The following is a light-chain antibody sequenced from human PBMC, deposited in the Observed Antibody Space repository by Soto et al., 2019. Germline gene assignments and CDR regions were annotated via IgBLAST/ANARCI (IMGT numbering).Light chain of an antibody. Sequence: SSELTQPPSVSVAPGKTARITCGGNNIGSKSVHWYQQKPGQAPVLVIYYDSDRPSGIPERFSGSNSGNTATLTISRVEAGDEADYYCQAWDSSSDRVFGTGTKLTVL. CDR3: QAWDSSSDRV. J-gene: IGLJ1*01. CDR2: YDS. V-gene: IGLV3-21*04. CDR1: NIGSKS.